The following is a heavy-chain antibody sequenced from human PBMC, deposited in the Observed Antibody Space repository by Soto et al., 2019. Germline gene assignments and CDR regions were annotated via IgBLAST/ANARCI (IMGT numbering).Heavy chain of an antibody. CDR1: GYTFTSYY. CDR3: ARDLGRGIAAAGTPYFDY. V-gene: IGHV1-46*01. CDR2: INPSGGST. Sequence: GASVKVSCKASGYTFTSYYMHWVRQAPGQGLEWMGIINPSGGSTSYAQKFQGRATMTRDTSTSTVYMELSSLRSEDTAVYYCARDLGRGIAAAGTPYFDYWGQGTLVTVSS. J-gene: IGHJ4*02. D-gene: IGHD6-13*01.